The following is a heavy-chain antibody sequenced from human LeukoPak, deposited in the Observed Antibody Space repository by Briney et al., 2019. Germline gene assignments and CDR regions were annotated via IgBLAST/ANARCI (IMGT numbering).Heavy chain of an antibody. CDR1: GGSIKGYH. Sequence: SETLSPTCTVSGGSIKGYHWSWIRQPPGRGLEWIGYIYSNEATEYKPSLKSRVTISADTSKNQFSLKLTSVSAADTAIYYCARRNDFHIWGQGTMVTVSS. CDR2: IYSNEAT. CDR3: ARRNDFHI. J-gene: IGHJ3*02. V-gene: IGHV4-4*08.